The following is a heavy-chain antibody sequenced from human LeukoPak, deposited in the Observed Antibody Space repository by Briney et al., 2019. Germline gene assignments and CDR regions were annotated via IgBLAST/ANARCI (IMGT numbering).Heavy chain of an antibody. D-gene: IGHD3-3*01. CDR1: GFSSNSYW. CDR3: ARDSNYDLYYFDY. J-gene: IGHJ4*02. Sequence: GGSLRLSCAASGFSSNSYWMHWARQAPGKGLEWVAVIWYDGSNKYYADSVKGRFTISRDNSKNTLYLQMNSLRAEDTAVYYCARDSNYDLYYFDYWGQGTLVTVSS. CDR2: IWYDGSNK. V-gene: IGHV3-33*08.